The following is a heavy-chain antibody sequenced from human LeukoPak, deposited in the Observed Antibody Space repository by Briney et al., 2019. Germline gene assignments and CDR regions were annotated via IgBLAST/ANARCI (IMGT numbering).Heavy chain of an antibody. CDR1: GFTFSSYW. Sequence: GGSLRLSCAASGFTFSSYWMSWVRQAPGKGLEWVSAISGSGGSTYYADSVKGRFTISRDNSKNTLYLQMNSLRAEDTAVYYCAKDTVVVVAATGYFDYWGQGTLVTVSS. D-gene: IGHD2-15*01. CDR3: AKDTVVVVAATGYFDY. CDR2: ISGSGGST. V-gene: IGHV3-23*01. J-gene: IGHJ4*02.